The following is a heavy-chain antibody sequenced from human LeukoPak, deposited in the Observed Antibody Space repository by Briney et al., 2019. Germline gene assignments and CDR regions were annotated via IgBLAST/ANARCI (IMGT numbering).Heavy chain of an antibody. Sequence: GGSLRLSCAASGFTFSSYSMKWVRQAPGKGVEGVSSSSSSSSYIYYADSVKRRFTISRDNDKNSLYLQMNRLRAEYSGVYYCARVEMATFDYWGQGTLVTVSS. CDR1: GFTFSSYS. CDR3: ARVEMATFDY. J-gene: IGHJ4*02. D-gene: IGHD5-24*01. CDR2: SSSSSSYI. V-gene: IGHV3-21*01.